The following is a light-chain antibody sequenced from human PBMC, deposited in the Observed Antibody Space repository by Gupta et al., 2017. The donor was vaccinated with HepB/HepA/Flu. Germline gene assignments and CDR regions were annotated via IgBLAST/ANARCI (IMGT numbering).Light chain of an antibody. Sequence: EIVMTQSPATLSVSPGERATLSCRTTQSISNKLAWYQQRPGQVPRLLIYDASTRATGVPPRFTGSGSGTDFTLTIDDLRSDDFAVYFCQQYETWVTFGEGTKVEV. CDR1: QSISNK. CDR2: DAS. CDR3: QQYETWVT. V-gene: IGKV3-15*01. J-gene: IGKJ4*01.